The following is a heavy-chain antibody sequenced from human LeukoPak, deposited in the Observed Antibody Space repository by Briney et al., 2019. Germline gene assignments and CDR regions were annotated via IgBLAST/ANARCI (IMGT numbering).Heavy chain of an antibody. Sequence: GGTLRLSCAASGFTFSSYGMSWVRQAPGKGLEWVSYISSSGSTIYYADSVKGRFTISRDNAKNSLYLQMNSLRAEDTAVYYCAGDRDDGSGSYFGYWGQGTLVTVSS. D-gene: IGHD3-10*01. J-gene: IGHJ4*02. CDR3: AGDRDDGSGSYFGY. CDR1: GFTFSSYG. V-gene: IGHV3-48*04. CDR2: ISSSGSTI.